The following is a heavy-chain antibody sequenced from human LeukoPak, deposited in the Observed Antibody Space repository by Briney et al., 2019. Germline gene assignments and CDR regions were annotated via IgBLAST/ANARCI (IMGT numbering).Heavy chain of an antibody. CDR1: GYTFTGYY. J-gene: IGHJ5*01. CDR3: ARVLSGSGSYYIDS. Sequence: ASVKVSCKASGYTFTGYYMHWVRQAPGQGLEWMGWINPNSGGTNYTQKFQGRVTMTRDTSISTAYMELSRLRSDDTAVYYCARVLSGSGSYYIDSWGQGTLVTVSS. CDR2: INPNSGGT. D-gene: IGHD3-10*01. V-gene: IGHV1-2*02.